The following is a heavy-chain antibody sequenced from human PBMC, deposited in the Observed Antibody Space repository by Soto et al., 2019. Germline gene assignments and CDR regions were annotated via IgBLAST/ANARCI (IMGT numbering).Heavy chain of an antibody. CDR2: ISSSSSYT. CDR1: GSTFSHYY. J-gene: IGHJ6*02. V-gene: IGHV3-11*06. D-gene: IGHD2-15*01. CDR3: AREGTYCSGGSCQNGMNV. Sequence: GGSLTLSCAASGSTFSHYYMSWIRQAQGKGLEWVSYISSSSSYTNYADSVKGRFTISRDNGKNSLYLQMNSLRAEDTAVYYCAREGTYCSGGSCQNGMNVWGQGTTVTVSS.